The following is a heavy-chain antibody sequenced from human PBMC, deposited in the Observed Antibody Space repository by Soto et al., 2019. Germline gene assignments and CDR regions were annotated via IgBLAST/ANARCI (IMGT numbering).Heavy chain of an antibody. Sequence: PSETLSLTCAVYGGSFSGYYWSWIRQPPGKGLEWIGEINHSGSTNYNPSLKSRVTISVDTSKNQFSLKLSSVTAADTAVYYCARGRYSGFNYYYYGMDVWGQGTTVTV. CDR1: GGSFSGYY. D-gene: IGHD1-1*01. V-gene: IGHV4-34*01. J-gene: IGHJ6*02. CDR2: INHSGST. CDR3: ARGRYSGFNYYYYGMDV.